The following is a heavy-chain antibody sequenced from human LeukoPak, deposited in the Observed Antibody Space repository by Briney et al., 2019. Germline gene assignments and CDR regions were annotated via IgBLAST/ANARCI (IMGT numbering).Heavy chain of an antibody. CDR3: ATSYHYDSSGYPNYFDY. Sequence: ASVKVSCKASGYTFSSYGISWVRQAPGQGLKWMGWISAYNGNTEYAQKVQGRVTMTTDTSTNTAYMELRSLRSDDTAVYYCATSYHYDSSGYPNYFDYWGQGTLVTVSS. J-gene: IGHJ4*02. V-gene: IGHV1-18*01. CDR1: GYTFSSYG. CDR2: ISAYNGNT. D-gene: IGHD3-22*01.